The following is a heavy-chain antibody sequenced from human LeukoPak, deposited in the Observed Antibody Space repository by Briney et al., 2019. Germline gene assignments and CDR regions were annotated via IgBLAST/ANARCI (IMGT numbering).Heavy chain of an antibody. J-gene: IGHJ4*02. CDR3: ARGPNTGGHDY. CDR1: GYTFTDYY. CDR2: INPYGGGT. Sequence: ASVQVSCKPSGYTFTDYYIHWMRQAPGQGLEGMGWINPYGGGTIFARKFQGRVTMTGDTSISTVYMDLTRLTSDDTAVYYCARGPNTGGHDYWGQGTLVTVSS. V-gene: IGHV1-2*02. D-gene: IGHD2-8*02.